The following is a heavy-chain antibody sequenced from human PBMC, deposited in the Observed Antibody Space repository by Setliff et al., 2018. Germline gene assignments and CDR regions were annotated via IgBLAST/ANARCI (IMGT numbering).Heavy chain of an antibody. CDR3: ARDRPMVRGVTDAFDI. CDR1: GFTFNTYT. J-gene: IGHJ3*02. V-gene: IGHV3-64*04. D-gene: IGHD3-10*01. CDR2: IGPNDGAT. Sequence: LRLSCSASGFTFNTYTMHWVRQAPGKGLEYVSSIGPNDGATTSYADSVKGRFTISRDNSKNTLYLQMNSLRAEDTAVYYCARDRPMVRGVTDAFDIWGQGTMVT.